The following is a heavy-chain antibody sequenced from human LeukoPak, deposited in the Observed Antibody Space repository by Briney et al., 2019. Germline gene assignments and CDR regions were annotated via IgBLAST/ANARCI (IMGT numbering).Heavy chain of an antibody. D-gene: IGHD5-18*01. CDR1: GFTFSSYG. CDR3: AKDRRYSYRFDY. Sequence: GRSLRLSCAASGFTFSSYGMHWVRQAPGKGLEWVANIKQDGSEKYYVDSVKGRFTISRDNAKNSLYLQMNSLRAEDTAVYYCAKDRRYSYRFDYWGQGTLVTVSS. V-gene: IGHV3-7*03. J-gene: IGHJ4*02. CDR2: IKQDGSEK.